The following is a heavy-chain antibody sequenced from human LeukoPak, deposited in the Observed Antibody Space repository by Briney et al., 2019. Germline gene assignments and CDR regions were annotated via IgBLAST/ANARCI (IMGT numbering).Heavy chain of an antibody. CDR2: FDPEDGET. D-gene: IGHD2-2*01. Sequence: GASVTVSCKVSGYTLTELSMHWVRQAPGKGLEWMGGFDPEDGETIYAQKFQGRVTMTEDTSTDTAYMELSSLRSEDTAVYYCATVLQGYQLLGDYWGQGSAVTVSS. CDR3: ATVLQGYQLLGDY. V-gene: IGHV1-24*01. J-gene: IGHJ4*02. CDR1: GYTLTELS.